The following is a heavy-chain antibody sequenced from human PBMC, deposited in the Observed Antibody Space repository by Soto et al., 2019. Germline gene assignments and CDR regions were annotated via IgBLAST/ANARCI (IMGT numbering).Heavy chain of an antibody. CDR3: ARAGQWLSPYDY. CDR1: GFTFSSYG. Sequence: QVQLVESGGGVVQPGRSLRLSCAASGFTFSSYGMHWVRQAPGKGLEWVAVIWYDGSNKYYADSVKGRFTISRDNSKNTLYLQMNSLRAEDTAVYDCARAGQWLSPYDYWGQGTLVTVSS. V-gene: IGHV3-33*01. CDR2: IWYDGSNK. J-gene: IGHJ4*02. D-gene: IGHD6-19*01.